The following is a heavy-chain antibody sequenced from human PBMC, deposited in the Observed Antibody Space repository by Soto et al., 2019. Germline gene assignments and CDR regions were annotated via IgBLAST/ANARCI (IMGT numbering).Heavy chain of an antibody. CDR2: IYYSGST. V-gene: IGHV4-39*07. D-gene: IGHD5-12*01. CDR1: GGSISSSSYY. J-gene: IGHJ6*02. Sequence: SETLSLTCTVSGGSISSSSYYWGWIRQPPGKGLEWIGSIYYSGSTYYNPSLKSRVTISVDTSKNQFSLKLSSVTAADTAVYYCARYIPGGYYYYGMDVWGQGTTVTVSS. CDR3: ARYIPGGYYYYGMDV.